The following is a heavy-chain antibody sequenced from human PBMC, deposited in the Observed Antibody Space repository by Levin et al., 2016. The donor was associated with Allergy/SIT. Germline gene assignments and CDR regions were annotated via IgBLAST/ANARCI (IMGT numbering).Heavy chain of an antibody. CDR2: IYYDGST. V-gene: IGHV4-39*02. Sequence: PGKGLEWIGSIYYDGSTYYSPSLKSRVTLSVDKSTNQFSLKVSSVTAADTAVYYCAREGDCSGTSCYLYYYYYYMDVWGNGTTVTVSS. CDR3: AREGDCSGTSCYLYYYYYYMDV. J-gene: IGHJ6*03. D-gene: IGHD2-2*01.